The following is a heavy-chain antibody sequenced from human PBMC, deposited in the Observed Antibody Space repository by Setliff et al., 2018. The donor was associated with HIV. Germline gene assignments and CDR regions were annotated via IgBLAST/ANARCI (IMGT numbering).Heavy chain of an antibody. CDR3: ARGGAGGDYRIDY. V-gene: IGHV3-33*01. Sequence: PGGSLRLSCAASGFTFNNYGMNWVRQAPGKGLEWVALIYYDGSKKYYADSVQGRFTISRDNSKKMLYLQMNSLRAEDTAVYYCARGGAGGDYRIDYWGQGTLVTVTS. J-gene: IGHJ4*02. CDR2: IYYDGSKK. D-gene: IGHD2-21*01. CDR1: GFTFNNYG.